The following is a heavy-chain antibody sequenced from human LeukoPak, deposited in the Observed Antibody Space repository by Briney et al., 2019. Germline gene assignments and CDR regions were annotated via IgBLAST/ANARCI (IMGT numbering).Heavy chain of an antibody. CDR2: IYYSGST. Sequence: MSSETLSLTCTVSGGSISSSSYYWGWIRQPPGKGLEWIGSIYYSGSTYYNPSLKSRVTISVDTSKNQFSLKLSSVTAADTAVYHCASQGSSWYPVGGYWGQGTLVTVSS. CDR1: GGSISSSSYY. J-gene: IGHJ4*02. D-gene: IGHD6-13*01. V-gene: IGHV4-39*01. CDR3: ASQGSSWYPVGGY.